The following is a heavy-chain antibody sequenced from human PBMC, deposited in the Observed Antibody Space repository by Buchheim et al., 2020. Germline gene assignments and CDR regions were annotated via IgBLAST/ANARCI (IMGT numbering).Heavy chain of an antibody. Sequence: QVQLQQWGAGLLKPSETLSLTCAVYGGSFSGYYWSWIRQPPGKGLEWIGEINHSGSTNSNPSLTSRVTISVDTSKHQFSLKLSSVTAADTAVYYCARSFPVYPRGDFDYWGQGTL. CDR1: GGSFSGYY. V-gene: IGHV4-34*01. D-gene: IGHD1-26*01. CDR3: ARSFPVYPRGDFDY. J-gene: IGHJ4*02. CDR2: INHSGST.